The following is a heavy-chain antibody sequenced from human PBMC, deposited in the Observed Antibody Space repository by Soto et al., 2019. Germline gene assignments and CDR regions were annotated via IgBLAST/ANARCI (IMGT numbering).Heavy chain of an antibody. V-gene: IGHV1-18*01. D-gene: IGHD2-15*01. J-gene: IGHJ4*02. Sequence: ASVKVSCKASGYTFTSYGISWVRQAPGQGLEWMGWISAYNGNTNYAQKLQGRVTMTTDTSTSTAYMELRSLRSDDTAVYYCARAAGYCSGGSCSYLDYWGQGTLVTVSS. CDR1: GYTFTSYG. CDR3: ARAAGYCSGGSCSYLDY. CDR2: ISAYNGNT.